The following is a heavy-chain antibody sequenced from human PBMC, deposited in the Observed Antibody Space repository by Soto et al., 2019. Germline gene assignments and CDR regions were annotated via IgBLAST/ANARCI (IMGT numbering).Heavy chain of an antibody. CDR3: ARGSSSSWYYYYYGRDV. CDR2: IWYDGSNK. Sequence: PGGSLRLSCAASGFTFSSYGTHWVRQAPGKGLEWVAVIWYDGSNKYYADSVKGRFTISRDNSKNTLYLQMNSLRAEDTAVYYCARGSSSSWYYYYYGRDVWGQGTTVTVSS. CDR1: GFTFSSYG. J-gene: IGHJ6*02. V-gene: IGHV3-33*01. D-gene: IGHD6-13*01.